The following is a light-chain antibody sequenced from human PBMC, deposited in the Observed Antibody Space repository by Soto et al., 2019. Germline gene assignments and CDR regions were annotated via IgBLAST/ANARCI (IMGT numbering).Light chain of an antibody. V-gene: IGKV3-15*01. CDR1: QSVSSN. CDR2: GAS. J-gene: IGKJ3*01. CDR3: QQYNNWPPIFT. Sequence: EKVMTQSPATLSVSPGERATLSCRASQSVSSNLAWYQQKPGQAPRLLIYGASTRATGIPARFSGSGSGTEFTLTISSLQSEDFAVYYCQQYNNWPPIFTFGPGTKVDLK.